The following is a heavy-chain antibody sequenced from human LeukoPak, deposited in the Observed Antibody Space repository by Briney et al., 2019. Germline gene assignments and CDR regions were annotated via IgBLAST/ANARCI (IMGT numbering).Heavy chain of an antibody. CDR1: GFTFSDYW. J-gene: IGHJ4*02. V-gene: IGHV3-7*01. CDR2: IKPDGSEK. Sequence: GGSLRLSCAASGFTFSDYWMTWVRQAPGKGLEWVANIKPDGSEKYYVDSVSGRFTISRDNAKNSLYLQMNSLRVEDTAVYYCAQEGNWGQGTLVTVSS. CDR3: AQEGN.